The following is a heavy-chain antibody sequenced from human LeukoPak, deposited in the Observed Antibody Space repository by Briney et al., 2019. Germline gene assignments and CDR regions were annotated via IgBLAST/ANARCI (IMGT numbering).Heavy chain of an antibody. Sequence: SETLSLTCTVSGGSISENSYYWGWIRQPPGKGLEWIGSTYSSGGTYYNPSLKSRPTISVDTSKNQFSLKLSSVPAADSAVYYCARLSRLGIYYFDSWGQGTLVTVSS. CDR2: TYSSGGT. D-gene: IGHD7-27*01. V-gene: IGHV4-39*01. J-gene: IGHJ4*02. CDR1: GGSISENSYY. CDR3: ARLSRLGIYYFDS.